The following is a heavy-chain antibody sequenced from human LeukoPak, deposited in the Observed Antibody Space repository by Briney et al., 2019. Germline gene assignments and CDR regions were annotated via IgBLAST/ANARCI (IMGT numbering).Heavy chain of an antibody. V-gene: IGHV3-30-3*01. CDR1: GFTFSSYA. CDR3: ARDWQQLVIVDY. Sequence: PGGSLRLPCAASGFTFSSYAMHWVRQAPGKGLEWVAVISYDGSNKYYADSVKGRFTISRDNSKNTLYLQMNSLRAEDTAVYYCARDWQQLVIVDYWGQGTLVTVSS. CDR2: ISYDGSNK. J-gene: IGHJ4*02. D-gene: IGHD6-13*01.